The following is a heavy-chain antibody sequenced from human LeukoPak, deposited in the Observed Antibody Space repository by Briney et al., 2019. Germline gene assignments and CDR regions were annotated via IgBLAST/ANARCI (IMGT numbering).Heavy chain of an antibody. D-gene: IGHD1-26*01. CDR2: IFYSGST. V-gene: IGHV4-59*01. J-gene: IGHJ4*02. Sequence: SETLSLTCTVSGGSISTYYWSWVRQPPGKGLEWIGYIFYSGSTNYNPSLKSRVTISVDTSKNQFSLKLSSVTAADTAVYYCARALGSWYYFDYWGQGTLVTVSS. CDR1: GGSISTYY. CDR3: ARALGSWYYFDY.